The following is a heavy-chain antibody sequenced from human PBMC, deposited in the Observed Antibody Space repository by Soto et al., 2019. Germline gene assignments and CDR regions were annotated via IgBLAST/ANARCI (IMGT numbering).Heavy chain of an antibody. CDR1: GFTFSSYA. V-gene: IGHV3-30-3*01. CDR3: AREDLTDWYSSVWYYFDY. J-gene: IGHJ4*02. Sequence: QVQLVESGGGVVQPGRSLRLSCAASGFTFSSYAMHWVRQAPGKGLEWVAVISYDGSNKYYADSVKGRFTISRDNSKNTLYLQMNSLRAEDTAVYYCAREDLTDWYSSVWYYFDYWGQGTLVTVSS. D-gene: IGHD6-19*01. CDR2: ISYDGSNK.